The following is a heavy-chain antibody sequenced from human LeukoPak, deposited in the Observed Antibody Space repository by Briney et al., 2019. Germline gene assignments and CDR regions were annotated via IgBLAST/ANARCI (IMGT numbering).Heavy chain of an antibody. CDR1: GFTFSSYW. CDR3: AKGSDGGGPD. J-gene: IGHJ4*02. D-gene: IGHD5-24*01. Sequence: GGSLRLSCAASGFTFSSYWMSWVRQAPGKGLEWVANIKQDGSEKYYVDSMKGRFTISRDNSKDTLYLQMNSLRADDTAVYYCAKGSDGGGPDWGQGPLLTVSS. CDR2: IKQDGSEK. V-gene: IGHV3-7*03.